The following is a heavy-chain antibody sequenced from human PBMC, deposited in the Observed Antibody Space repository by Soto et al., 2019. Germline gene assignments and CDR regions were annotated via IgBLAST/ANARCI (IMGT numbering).Heavy chain of an antibody. V-gene: IGHV4-39*02. CDR3: VRDLAHGYTGNV. Sequence: SETLSLTCTVSGDSMTSSSYYWGWIRQPPGKGLEWIGSIYYSERTSYNSGSTYYSPSLKSRVTISGDTSKSQFSLKLSSVTAADTAVYFCVRDLAHGYTGNVWGHGTLVTVSS. D-gene: IGHD5-18*01. CDR1: GDSMTSSSYY. CDR2: IYYSERTSYNSGST. J-gene: IGHJ3*01.